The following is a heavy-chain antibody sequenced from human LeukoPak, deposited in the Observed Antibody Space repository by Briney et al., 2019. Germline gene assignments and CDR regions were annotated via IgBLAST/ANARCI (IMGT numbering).Heavy chain of an antibody. CDR2: IYHSGST. CDR3: ARGNYGVYFDY. CDR1: GYSNSSVYY. J-gene: IGHJ4*02. Sequence: PSETLSLTCTVSGYSNSSVYYWGWIRQPPGKGLEWIGSIYHSGSTYYNPSLKSRVTISVDTSKNQFSLKLSSVTAADTAVYYCARGNYGVYFDYWGQGTLVTVSS. D-gene: IGHD1-7*01. V-gene: IGHV4-38-2*02.